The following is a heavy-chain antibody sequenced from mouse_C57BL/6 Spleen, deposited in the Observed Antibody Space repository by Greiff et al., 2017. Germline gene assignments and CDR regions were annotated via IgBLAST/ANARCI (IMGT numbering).Heavy chain of an antibody. CDR3: ARHEERSFPYNFDY. J-gene: IGHJ2*01. CDR1: GYTFTEYT. V-gene: IGHV1-62-2*01. CDR2: FYPGSGSI. Sequence: LVKPGASVKLSCKASGYTFTEYTIHWVKQRSGQGLEWIGWFYPGSGSIKYNEKVKDKATLTADKSSTAVYMELSRFTSEDSAVYFCARHEERSFPYNFDYWGQGTTLTVSS.